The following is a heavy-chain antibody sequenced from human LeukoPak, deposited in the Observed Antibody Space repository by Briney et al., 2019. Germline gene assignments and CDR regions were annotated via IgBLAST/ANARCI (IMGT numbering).Heavy chain of an antibody. Sequence: SETLSLTCTVSGGSISSSSYYWVWIRQPQGKGLEWIGSIYYSGSTYYNPSLKSRVTISVDTSKNQFSLKLSSVTAADTAVYYCARDRPFQHWGQGTLVTVSS. CDR2: IYYSGST. J-gene: IGHJ1*01. V-gene: IGHV4-39*07. CDR1: GGSISSSSYY. CDR3: ARDRPFQH.